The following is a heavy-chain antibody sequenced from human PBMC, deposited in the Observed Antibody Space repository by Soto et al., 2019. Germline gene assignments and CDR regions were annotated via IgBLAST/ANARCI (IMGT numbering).Heavy chain of an antibody. CDR2: IYHSGST. CDR1: GGSISSSNW. V-gene: IGHV4-4*02. J-gene: IGHJ4*02. D-gene: IGHD3-10*01. Sequence: QVQLQESGPGLVKPSGTLSLTCAVSGGSISSSNWWSLVRKPPGKGLEWIGEIYHSGSTNYNPSPKSRVTISVDKSKNQFSLKLSSVTAADTAVYYCARAITMVRGVIGSSWGQGTLVTVSS. CDR3: ARAITMVRGVIGSS.